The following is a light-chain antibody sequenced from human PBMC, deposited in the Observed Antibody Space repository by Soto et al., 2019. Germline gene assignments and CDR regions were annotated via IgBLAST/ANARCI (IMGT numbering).Light chain of an antibody. Sequence: QSALTQPASVSGSPGQSITVSCTGGSDDIGNFNLVSWYQQYPGKAPKLILYEVNKRPLGVSDRFSGSKSGNTASLTISGLQAEDEADYHCCSYAGSRWMFGGGTKLTVL. J-gene: IGLJ3*02. CDR1: SDDIGNFNL. CDR2: EVN. V-gene: IGLV2-23*02. CDR3: CSYAGSRWM.